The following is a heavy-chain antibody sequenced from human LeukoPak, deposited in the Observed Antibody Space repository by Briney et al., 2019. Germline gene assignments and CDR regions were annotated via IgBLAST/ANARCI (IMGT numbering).Heavy chain of an antibody. Sequence: GGSLRLSCAASGFTVSSNCMSWVRQAPGKGLEWVSVIYSGGSTYYADSVEGRFTISRDNSKNTLYLQMNSLRAEDTAVYYCARDGSGSPRGWGQGTLVTVSS. CDR2: IYSGGST. V-gene: IGHV3-53*01. J-gene: IGHJ4*02. D-gene: IGHD1-26*01. CDR1: GFTVSSNC. CDR3: ARDGSGSPRG.